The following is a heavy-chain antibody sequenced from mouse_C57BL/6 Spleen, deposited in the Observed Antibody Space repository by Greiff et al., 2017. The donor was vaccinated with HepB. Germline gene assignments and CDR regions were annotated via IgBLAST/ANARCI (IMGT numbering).Heavy chain of an antibody. CDR3: ARDDGYYPYWYFDV. D-gene: IGHD2-3*01. V-gene: IGHV5-17*01. CDR2: ISSGSSTI. CDR1: GFTFSDYG. Sequence: EVQLQESGGGLVKPGGSLKLSCAASGFTFSDYGMHWVRQAPEKGLEWVAYISSGSSTIYYADTVKGRFTISRDNAKNTLFLQMTSLRSEDTAMYYCARDDGYYPYWYFDVWGTGTTVTVSS. J-gene: IGHJ1*03.